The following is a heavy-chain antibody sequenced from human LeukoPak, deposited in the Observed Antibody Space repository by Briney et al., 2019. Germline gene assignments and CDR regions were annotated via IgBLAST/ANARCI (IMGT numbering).Heavy chain of an antibody. CDR3: AAGLGESSGYYYVFGLS. J-gene: IGHJ5*02. D-gene: IGHD3-22*01. Sequence: SVRVSCKASGFTFTSSAVQWVRQARGQRLEWIGWIVVGSGNTNYAQKFQERVTITRDMSTSTAYMELSSLRSEDTAVYYCAAGLGESSGYYYVFGLSWGQGTLVTVSS. CDR2: IVVGSGNT. V-gene: IGHV1-58*01. CDR1: GFTFTSSA.